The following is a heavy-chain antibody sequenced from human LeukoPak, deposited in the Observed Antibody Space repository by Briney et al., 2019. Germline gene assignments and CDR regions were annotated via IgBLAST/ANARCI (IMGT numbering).Heavy chain of an antibody. CDR3: ARELGDSSSSGVYFDY. CDR1: GGTFSSYA. V-gene: IGHV1-69*13. D-gene: IGHD6-13*01. Sequence: ASVKVSCKASGGTFSSYAISWVRQAPGQGLEWMGGIIPIFGTANYAQKFQGRVTITADESTSTAYMEPSSLRSEDTAVYYCARELGDSSSSGVYFDYWGQGTLVTVSS. J-gene: IGHJ4*02. CDR2: IIPIFGTA.